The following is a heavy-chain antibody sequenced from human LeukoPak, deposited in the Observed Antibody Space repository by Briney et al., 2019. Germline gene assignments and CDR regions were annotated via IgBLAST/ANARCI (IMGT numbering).Heavy chain of an antibody. Sequence: SVKVSCKASGGAFSSYAISWVRQAPGQGLEWMGGIIPIFGTANYAQKFQGRVTITADESTSTAYMELSSLRSEDTAVYYCARVGVDTAMVTYYYFDYWGQGTLVTVSS. CDR2: IIPIFGTA. CDR1: GGAFSSYA. D-gene: IGHD5-18*01. J-gene: IGHJ4*02. CDR3: ARVGVDTAMVTYYYFDY. V-gene: IGHV1-69*01.